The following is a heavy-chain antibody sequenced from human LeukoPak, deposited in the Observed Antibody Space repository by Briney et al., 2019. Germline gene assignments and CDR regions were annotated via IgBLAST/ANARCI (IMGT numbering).Heavy chain of an antibody. CDR1: GYSFTSYW. Sequence: GESLKISCKGSGYSFTSYWIGWVRQMPGKGLEWMGIISPGDSDTRYSPSFQGQVSISADKSISTAYLQWSSVKASATPMYSCERLGRGWDFDYWGKGSLVTVSS. V-gene: IGHV5-51*01. CDR3: ERLGRGWDFDY. CDR2: ISPGDSDT. D-gene: IGHD6-19*01. J-gene: IGHJ4*02.